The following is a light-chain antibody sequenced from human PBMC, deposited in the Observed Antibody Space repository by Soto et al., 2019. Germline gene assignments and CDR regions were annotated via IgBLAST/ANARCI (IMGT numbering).Light chain of an antibody. CDR2: EVS. CDR1: SSDIGSYNR. J-gene: IGLJ2*01. Sequence: QSALTQPPSVSGSPGQSVTISCTGTSSDIGSYNRVSWYQQPPGTAPKLMIYEVSNRPSGVPDRFSGSKSGNTASLTIFGLQPEDEADYYCSSYTTVTAFVFGAGTKLTVL. V-gene: IGLV2-18*02. CDR3: SSYTTVTAFV.